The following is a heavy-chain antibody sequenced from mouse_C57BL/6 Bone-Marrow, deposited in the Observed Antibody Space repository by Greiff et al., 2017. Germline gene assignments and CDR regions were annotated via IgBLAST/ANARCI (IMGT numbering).Heavy chain of an antibody. CDR3: ARRAYYSNFFDY. V-gene: IGHV1-61*01. CDR1: GYTFTSYW. J-gene: IGHJ2*01. D-gene: IGHD2-5*01. Sequence: QVQLQQPGAELVRPGSSVKLSCKASGYTFTSYWMDLVKQRPGQGLEWIGNIYPSDSETHYNQKFKDKATLTVDKSSSPAYMQLSSLQSEDSAVYYCARRAYYSNFFDYWGQGTTLTVSS. CDR2: IYPSDSET.